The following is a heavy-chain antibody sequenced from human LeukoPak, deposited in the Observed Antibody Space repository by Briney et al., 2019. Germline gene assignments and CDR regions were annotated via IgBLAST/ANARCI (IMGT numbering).Heavy chain of an antibody. D-gene: IGHD1-26*01. Sequence: PSETLSLTCTVSGGSISSGGYYWSWIRQHPGKGLEWIGYIYYSGSTYYNPSLKSRVTISVDTSKNQFSLKLSSVTAADTAVYYCAGDLSLGAPYGMDVWGQGTTVTVSS. J-gene: IGHJ6*02. V-gene: IGHV4-31*03. CDR3: AGDLSLGAPYGMDV. CDR1: GGSISSGGYY. CDR2: IYYSGST.